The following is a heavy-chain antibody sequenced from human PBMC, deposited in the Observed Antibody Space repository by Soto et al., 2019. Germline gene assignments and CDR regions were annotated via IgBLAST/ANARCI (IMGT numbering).Heavy chain of an antibody. Sequence: PGESLKISCKGSGYSFTSYWIGWVRQMPGKGLEWMGIIYPGDSDTRYSPSFQGQVTISADKSISTAYLQWSSLKASDTAMYYCASKYYYGSGANNYFDYWGQGTLVNVSS. J-gene: IGHJ4*02. CDR2: IYPGDSDT. CDR3: ASKYYYGSGANNYFDY. D-gene: IGHD3-10*01. V-gene: IGHV5-51*01. CDR1: GYSFTSYW.